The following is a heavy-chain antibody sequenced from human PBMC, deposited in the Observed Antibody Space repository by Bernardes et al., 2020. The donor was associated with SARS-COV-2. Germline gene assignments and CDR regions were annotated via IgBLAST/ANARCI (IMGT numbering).Heavy chain of an antibody. Sequence: ASVKVSCKASGYTFTSYDITWVRQATGQGLEWMGWMTPNSGTTGYAQKFQGRVTMTRNTSISTAYMELSSLRSEDTAVYYCASSHYDILTGYLYGMDVWGQGTTVTGS. V-gene: IGHV1-8*01. J-gene: IGHJ6*02. CDR2: MTPNSGTT. CDR1: GYTFTSYD. D-gene: IGHD3-9*01. CDR3: ASSHYDILTGYLYGMDV.